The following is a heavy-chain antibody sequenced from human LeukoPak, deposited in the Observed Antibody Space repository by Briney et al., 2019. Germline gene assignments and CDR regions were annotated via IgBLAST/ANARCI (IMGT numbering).Heavy chain of an antibody. J-gene: IGHJ5*02. D-gene: IGHD3-3*01. CDR3: ARDYYDFWSGRFDP. CDR1: GFTFSSYA. CDR2: IPYDGSNK. V-gene: IGHV3-30-3*01. Sequence: PGGSLRLSCAVSGFTFSSYAMHWVRQAPGKGLEWVAVIPYDGSNKYYADSVKGRFTISRDNSKNTLYLQMNSLRAEDTAVYYCARDYYDFWSGRFDPWGQGTLVTVSS.